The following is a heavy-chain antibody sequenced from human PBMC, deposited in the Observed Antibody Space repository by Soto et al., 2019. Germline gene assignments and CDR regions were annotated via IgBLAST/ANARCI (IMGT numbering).Heavy chain of an antibody. V-gene: IGHV3-23*01. CDR3: AKEKTDSSSWSRSFDY. CDR2: ISGSGGST. D-gene: IGHD6-13*01. CDR1: GFTFSSYA. Sequence: GGSLRLSCAASGFTFSSYAMSWVRQAPGKGLEWVSAISGSGGSTYYADSVKGRFTISRDNSKNTLYLQMNSLRAEDTAVYYCAKEKTDSSSWSRSFDYWGQGTLVTVSS. J-gene: IGHJ4*02.